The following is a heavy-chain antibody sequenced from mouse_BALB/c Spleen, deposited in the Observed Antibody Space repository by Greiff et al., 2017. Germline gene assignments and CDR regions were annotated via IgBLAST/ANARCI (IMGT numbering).Heavy chain of an antibody. CDR1: GYSITSDYA. J-gene: IGHJ1*01. D-gene: IGHD2-1*01. CDR2: ISYSGST. Sequence: EVQLQESGPGLVKPSQSLSLTCTVTGYSITSDYAWNWIRQFPGNKLEWMGYISYSGSTSYNPSLKSRVSITRDTSKNQFFLQLNSVTTEDTATYYCASPYGNYWYFDVWGAGTTVTVSS. V-gene: IGHV3-2*02. CDR3: ASPYGNYWYFDV.